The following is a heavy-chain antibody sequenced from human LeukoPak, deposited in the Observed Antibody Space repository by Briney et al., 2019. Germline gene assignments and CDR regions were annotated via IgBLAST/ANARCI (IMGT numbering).Heavy chain of an antibody. D-gene: IGHD2-15*01. CDR2: IWYDGSEK. CDR1: GFTFSHYG. V-gene: IGHV3-33*01. J-gene: IGHJ6*02. CDR3: ARDLPCSICCSGGSCYEGLGTQLNHGMDV. Sequence: PGGSLRLSCAASGFTFSHYGMHWVRQAPGKGLEWVATIWYDGSEKYYADSVKGRFTISRDNSRNTLYLQMDSLRAEDTAVFYCARDLPCSICCSGGSCYEGLGTQLNHGMDVWGQGTTVTVSS.